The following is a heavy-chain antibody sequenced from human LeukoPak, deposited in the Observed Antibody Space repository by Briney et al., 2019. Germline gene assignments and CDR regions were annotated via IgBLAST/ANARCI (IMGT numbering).Heavy chain of an antibody. V-gene: IGHV4-59*01. CDR2: IYYSGST. CDR1: GGSISSYY. CDR3: ARGIVSNRENYFDY. J-gene: IGHJ4*02. Sequence: PSETLSPTCTVSGGSISSYYWSWIRQPPGKGLEWIGYIYYSGSTNYNPSLKSRVTISVDTSKNQFSLKLSSVTAADTAMYYCARGIVSNRENYFDYWGQGTLVTVSS. D-gene: IGHD1-14*01.